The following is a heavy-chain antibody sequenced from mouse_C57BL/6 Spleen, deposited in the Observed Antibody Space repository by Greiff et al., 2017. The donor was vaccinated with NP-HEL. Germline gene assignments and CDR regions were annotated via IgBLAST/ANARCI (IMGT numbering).Heavy chain of an antibody. J-gene: IGHJ2*01. V-gene: IGHV5-9*01. Sequence: EVMLVESGGGLVKPGGSLKLSCAASGFTFSSYTMSWVRQTPEKRLEWVATISGGGGNTYYPDSVKGRFPISRDNAKNTLYLQMSSLRSEDTALYYCARRDYYGSSSAFDYWGQGTTLTVSS. CDR2: ISGGGGNT. D-gene: IGHD1-1*01. CDR1: GFTFSSYT. CDR3: ARRDYYGSSSAFDY.